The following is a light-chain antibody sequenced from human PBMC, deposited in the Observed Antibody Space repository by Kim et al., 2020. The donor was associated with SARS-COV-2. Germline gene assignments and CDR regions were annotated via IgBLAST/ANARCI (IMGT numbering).Light chain of an antibody. CDR3: CSYAGSYTLL. Sequence: QSALTQPCSVSGSPGQSVTISCTGTSSDVGGYDYVSWYQQHPGKAPKLMIYDVTKRPSGVPDRFSGSKSGNTASLTISGLQAEDEADYYCCSYAGSYTLLFGGGTKLTVL. J-gene: IGLJ2*01. CDR2: DVT. V-gene: IGLV2-11*01. CDR1: SSDVGGYDY.